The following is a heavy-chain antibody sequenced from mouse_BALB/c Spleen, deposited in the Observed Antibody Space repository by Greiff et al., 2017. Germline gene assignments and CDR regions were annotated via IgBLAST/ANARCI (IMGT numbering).Heavy chain of an antibody. D-gene: IGHD1-1*01. CDR2: ISYSGST. V-gene: IGHV3-8*02. J-gene: IGHJ4*01. CDR3: ARYAPLYGSSYDAMDY. Sequence: EVQLQQSGPSLVKPSQTLSLTCSVTGDSITSGYWNWIRKFPGNKLEYMGYISYSGSTYYNPSLKSRISITRDTSKNQYYLQLNSVTTEDTATYYCARYAPLYGSSYDAMDYWGQGTSVTVSS. CDR1: GDSITSGY.